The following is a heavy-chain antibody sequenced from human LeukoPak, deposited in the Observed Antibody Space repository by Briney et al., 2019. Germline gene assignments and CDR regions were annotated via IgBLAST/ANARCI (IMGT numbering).Heavy chain of an antibody. J-gene: IGHJ3*01. CDR1: GFSFSNND. CDR3: ARGHYYGSGGDTFDV. D-gene: IGHD3-10*01. Sequence: QPGGSLRLSCAASGFSFSNNDMHWVRQFPGKGLEWVSGLGVAGDRYYPVSVRGRFTVSRDRAGTYLYLQMNSLSAGDTAVYYCARGHYYGSGGDTFDVWGKGTMVIVSS. CDR2: LGVAGDR. V-gene: IGHV3-13*01.